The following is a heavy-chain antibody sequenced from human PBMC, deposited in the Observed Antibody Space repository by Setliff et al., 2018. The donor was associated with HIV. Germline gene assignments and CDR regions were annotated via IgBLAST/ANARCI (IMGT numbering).Heavy chain of an antibody. CDR2: MNPNTGDT. D-gene: IGHD2-8*02. V-gene: IGHV1-8*02. Sequence: ASVKVSCKASGYMFTTYGLSWVRQAPGQGLDWMGWMNPNTGDTGFAQRFQDRFIMTSDTATNTAFLELKSLTSDDTAVYYCVSRQLGGVDFWGQGTLVTVSS. CDR3: VSRQLGGVDF. CDR1: GYMFTTYG. J-gene: IGHJ4*02.